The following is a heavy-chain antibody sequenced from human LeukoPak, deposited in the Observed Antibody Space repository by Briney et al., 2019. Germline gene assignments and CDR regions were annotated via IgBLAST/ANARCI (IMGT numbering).Heavy chain of an antibody. Sequence: ASVKVSCKASGGTFITYAISWVRQAPGQGLEWVGGIIPVFHTTNYAQKFQGRVMITADEFTNTTYMEVSSLRFEDTAVYYCARDGGHNWNLDPFDIWGQGTMVTVSS. CDR2: IIPVFHTT. V-gene: IGHV1-69*13. D-gene: IGHD1-20*01. J-gene: IGHJ3*02. CDR1: GGTFITYA. CDR3: ARDGGHNWNLDPFDI.